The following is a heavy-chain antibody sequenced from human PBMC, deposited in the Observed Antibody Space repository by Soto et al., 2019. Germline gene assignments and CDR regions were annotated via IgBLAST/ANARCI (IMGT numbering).Heavy chain of an antibody. CDR2: ISSSSSTI. CDR3: ARTTGSWQTEYYFDY. D-gene: IGHD1-26*01. V-gene: IGHV3-48*02. Sequence: GGSLRLSCAASGFTFSSYSMNWVRQAPGKGLEWVSYISSSSSTIYYADSVKGRFTISRDNAKNSLYLQMNSLRDEDTAVYYCARTTGSWQTEYYFDYWGQGTLVTVSS. J-gene: IGHJ4*02. CDR1: GFTFSSYS.